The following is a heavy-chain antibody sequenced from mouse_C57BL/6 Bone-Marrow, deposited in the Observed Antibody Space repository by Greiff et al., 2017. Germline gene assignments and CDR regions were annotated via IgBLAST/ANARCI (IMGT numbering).Heavy chain of an antibody. CDR1: GFSLTSYG. CDR3: ARQRGYAYYYAMDY. D-gene: IGHD3-1*01. CDR2: IWSDGST. Sequence: QVQLKESGPGLVAPSQSLSITCTVSGFSLTSYGVHWVRQPPGKGLEWLVVIWSDGSTTYNSALKSRLSISKDNSKSQVFLKMNSLQTDDTAMYYCARQRGYAYYYAMDYWGQGTSVTVSS. J-gene: IGHJ4*01. V-gene: IGHV2-6-1*01.